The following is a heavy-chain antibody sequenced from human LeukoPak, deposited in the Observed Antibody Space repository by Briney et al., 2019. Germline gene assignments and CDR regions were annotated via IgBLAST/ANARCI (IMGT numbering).Heavy chain of an antibody. V-gene: IGHV4-4*07. CDR2: INTMGST. D-gene: IGHD3-22*01. Sequence: SETLSLTCTVSGGSISSYYWSWIRQPAGKGLRGFGRINTMGSTNYNPSLKSRVTMSVDTSKNQFSLKLSSVTAADTAVYYCASALYYYDSSGYYPNEYFQHWGQGTLVTVSS. CDR1: GGSISSYY. CDR3: ASALYYYDSSGYYPNEYFQH. J-gene: IGHJ1*01.